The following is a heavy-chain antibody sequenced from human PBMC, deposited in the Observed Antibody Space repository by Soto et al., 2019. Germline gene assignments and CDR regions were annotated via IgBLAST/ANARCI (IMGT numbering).Heavy chain of an antibody. J-gene: IGHJ3*02. CDR3: AKDLGTYADDAFDI. CDR2: ISGSGGST. V-gene: IGHV3-23*01. D-gene: IGHD7-27*01. Sequence: GGSMRLSCTAAGFPFSSYARSWVRKATGKGLEWVSAISGSGGSTYYADSVKGRFTISRDNSKNTLYLQMNSLRAEDTAVYYCAKDLGTYADDAFDIWGQGTMVTVSS. CDR1: GFPFSSYA.